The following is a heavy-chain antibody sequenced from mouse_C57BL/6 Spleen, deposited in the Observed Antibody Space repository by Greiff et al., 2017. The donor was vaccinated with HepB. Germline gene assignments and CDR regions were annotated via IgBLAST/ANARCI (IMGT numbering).Heavy chain of an antibody. J-gene: IGHJ3*01. CDR1: GYSITSGYY. CDR2: ISYDGSN. D-gene: IGHD2-4*01. V-gene: IGHV3-6*01. CDR3: AREDYDVAY. Sequence: EVQLQESGPGLVKPSQSLSLTCSVTGYSITSGYYWNWIRQFPGNKLEWMGYISYDGSNNYNPSLKNRISITRDTSKNQFFLKLNSVTTEDTATYYCAREDYDVAYWGQGTLVTVSA.